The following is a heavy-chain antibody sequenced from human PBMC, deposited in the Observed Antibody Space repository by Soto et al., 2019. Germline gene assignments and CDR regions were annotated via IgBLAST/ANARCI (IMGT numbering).Heavy chain of an antibody. D-gene: IGHD1-26*01. CDR2: INSDGSST. Sequence: PGGSLRLSCAASGLSFSNTWMHWVRQAPGKGLVWVSHINSDGSSTTYADSVKGRFTISRDNAKNTVYLQMNSLRGEDTAVYYCATRSYYYFDYWGQGTLVTVSS. V-gene: IGHV3-74*03. CDR3: ATRSYYYFDY. CDR1: GLSFSNTW. J-gene: IGHJ4*02.